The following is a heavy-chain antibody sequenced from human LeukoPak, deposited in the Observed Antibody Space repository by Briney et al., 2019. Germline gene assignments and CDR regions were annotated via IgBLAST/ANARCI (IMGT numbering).Heavy chain of an antibody. D-gene: IGHD1-14*01. CDR3: ARVNLWWFDH. CDR2: INHSGST. J-gene: IGHJ5*02. Sequence: PSETLSLTCAVYGGSFSGYYWSWIRQPPGKGLEWIGEINHSGSTNYNPSLKSRVTISVDTSKNQFSLKLSSVTAADTAVYYCARVNLWWFDHWGQGTLVTVSS. V-gene: IGHV4-34*01. CDR1: GGSFSGYY.